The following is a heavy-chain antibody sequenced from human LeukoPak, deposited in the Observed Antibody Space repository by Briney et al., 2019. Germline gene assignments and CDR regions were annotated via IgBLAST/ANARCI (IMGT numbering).Heavy chain of an antibody. Sequence: ASVKVSCKASGGTFSSYAISWVRQAPGQGLEWTGGIIPILGTANYAQKFQGRVTITADESTSTAYMELSSLRSEDTAVYYCARGSVVVPAARHQYNWFDPWGQGTLVTVSS. J-gene: IGHJ5*02. CDR3: ARGSVVVPAARHQYNWFDP. CDR1: GGTFSSYA. CDR2: IIPILGTA. D-gene: IGHD2-2*01. V-gene: IGHV1-69*13.